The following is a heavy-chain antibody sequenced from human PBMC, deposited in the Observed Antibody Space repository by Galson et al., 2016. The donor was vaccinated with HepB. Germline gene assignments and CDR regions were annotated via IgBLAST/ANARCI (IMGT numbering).Heavy chain of an antibody. V-gene: IGHV3-53*01. D-gene: IGHD3-10*01. CDR1: GLTVSGDY. CDR2: LYRDGST. CDR3: ARNMYGAATNYIGDVFDI. J-gene: IGHJ3*02. Sequence: SLRLSCAVSGLTVSGDYMSWVRPAPGKGLEWVSVLYRDGSTYYADSVEGRFTISRDNSRNTLYLQMNSLRAEDTAMYYCARNMYGAATNYIGDVFDIWGQGTMVTVSS.